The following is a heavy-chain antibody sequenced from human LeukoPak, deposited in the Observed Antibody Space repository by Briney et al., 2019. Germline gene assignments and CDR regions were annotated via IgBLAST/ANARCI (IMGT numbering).Heavy chain of an antibody. CDR3: ARDREQLGSFDY. D-gene: IGHD6-13*01. J-gene: IGHJ4*02. Sequence: GGSLRLSCAAFGFTFSRYWMSWVRQAPGKGLEWVANIKEDGSEKFYVDSVKGRFTISRDNVKNTLYLQMNSLRAEDTAVYYCARDREQLGSFDYWGQGTLVTVSS. V-gene: IGHV3-7*01. CDR1: GFTFSRYW. CDR2: IKEDGSEK.